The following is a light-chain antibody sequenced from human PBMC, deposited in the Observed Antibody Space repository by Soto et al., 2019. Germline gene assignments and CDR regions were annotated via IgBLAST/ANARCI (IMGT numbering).Light chain of an antibody. J-gene: IGKJ5*01. CDR2: DAS. CDR3: QQRFNWQVT. V-gene: IGKV3-11*01. CDR1: QSINNY. Sequence: EIVLTQSPVTLSLSPGERATLSCRASQSINNYLAWYQQRPGQAPRLFIYDASNRATGIPARFSGSGAGTDFTLTISSLEPEDFAVYYCQQRFNWQVTFGQGTRLEIK.